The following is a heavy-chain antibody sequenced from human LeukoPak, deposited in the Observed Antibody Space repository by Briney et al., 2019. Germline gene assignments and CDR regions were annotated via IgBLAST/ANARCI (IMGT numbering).Heavy chain of an antibody. CDR3: AKSSRIGVGAIAPSDY. D-gene: IGHD1-26*01. Sequence: GGSLRLSCAASGYTFSGYAMTWVRQAPPERLECVSAIGGSDTSTYYADSVKGRFTISRDNSKNTLYLQMNSLRAEDSAVYYCAKSSRIGVGAIAPSDYWGQGTLVTVSS. CDR2: IGGSDTST. V-gene: IGHV3-23*01. J-gene: IGHJ4*02. CDR1: GYTFSGYA.